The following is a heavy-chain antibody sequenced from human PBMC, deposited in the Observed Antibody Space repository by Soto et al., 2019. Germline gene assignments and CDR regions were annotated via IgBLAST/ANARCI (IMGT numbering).Heavy chain of an antibody. J-gene: IGHJ6*02. CDR2: ISGSGGST. Sequence: GGSLRLSCAASGFTFSSYAMIWVRQAPGKGLEWVSAISGSGGSTYYADSVKGRFTISRDNSKNTLYLQMNSLRAEDTAVYYCAKVNVDTAMGPLGYYYGMDVWGQGTTVTVSS. CDR1: GFTFSSYA. CDR3: AKVNVDTAMGPLGYYYGMDV. V-gene: IGHV3-23*01. D-gene: IGHD5-18*01.